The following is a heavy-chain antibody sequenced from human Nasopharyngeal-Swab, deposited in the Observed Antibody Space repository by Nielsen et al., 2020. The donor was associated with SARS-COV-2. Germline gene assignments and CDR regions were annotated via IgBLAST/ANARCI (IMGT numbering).Heavy chain of an antibody. D-gene: IGHD1-1*01. J-gene: IGHJ4*02. CDR2: IHKDGKTT. CDR3: ARETSDTGMYYFDS. Sequence: LSLTCAASGFTFSTYWMHWVRQVPGKGLVWVSRIHKDGKTTTYADSVKGRFTISRDNAKSTLYLQMNSLRAEDTAVYYCARETSDTGMYYFDSWGQGTLVAVSS. CDR1: GFTFSTYW. V-gene: IGHV3-74*01.